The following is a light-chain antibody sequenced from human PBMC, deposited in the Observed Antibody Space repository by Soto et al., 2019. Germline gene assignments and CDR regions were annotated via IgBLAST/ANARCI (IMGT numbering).Light chain of an antibody. J-gene: IGLJ1*01. Sequence: QPVLTQPPSVSEAPRQRVTISCSGSSSNIGNNAVNWYQQFPGKAPKLLIYYNDLLPSGVSDRFSGSKSGTSASLAISGLQSEDEADYYCAAWNDTLNTYVFGTGTKLTVL. CDR1: SSNIGNNA. CDR2: YND. CDR3: AAWNDTLNTYV. V-gene: IGLV1-36*01.